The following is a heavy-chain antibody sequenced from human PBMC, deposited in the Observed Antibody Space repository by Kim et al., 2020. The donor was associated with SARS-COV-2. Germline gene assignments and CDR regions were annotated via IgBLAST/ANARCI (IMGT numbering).Heavy chain of an antibody. CDR1: GFTFSAYD. D-gene: IGHD3-16*01. CDR2: ITKSSTTI. CDR3: VRDRMGGAFDM. V-gene: IGHV3-48*02. J-gene: IGHJ3*02. Sequence: GGSLRLSCATSGFTFSAYDMNWVRQAPGTGLEWLSFITKSSTTIYYADSVEGRFTISRDNAKNSLFLQMNSLRDEDTALYFCVRDRMGGAFDMWGQGTMV.